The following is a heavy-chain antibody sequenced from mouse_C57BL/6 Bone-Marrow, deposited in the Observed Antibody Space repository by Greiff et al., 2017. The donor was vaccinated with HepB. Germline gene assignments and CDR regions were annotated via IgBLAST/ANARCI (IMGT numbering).Heavy chain of an antibody. V-gene: IGHV1-15*01. D-gene: IGHD1-3*01. CDR2: IDPETGGT. CDR1: GYTFTDYE. Sequence: VQLQESGAELVRPGASVTLSCKASGYTFTDYEMHWVKQTPVHGLEWIGAIDPETGGTAYNQKFKGKAILTADKSSSTAYMELRSLTSEDSAVYYCTKEWGGFSQKNFDVWGTGTTVTVSS. J-gene: IGHJ1*03. CDR3: TKEWGGFSQKNFDV.